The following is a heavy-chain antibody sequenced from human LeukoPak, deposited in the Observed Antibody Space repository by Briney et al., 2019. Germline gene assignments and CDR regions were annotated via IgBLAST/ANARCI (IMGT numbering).Heavy chain of an antibody. CDR3: ARDQGAFDI. CDR1: GYSISSGYY. J-gene: IGHJ3*02. CDR2: IYHSGST. V-gene: IGHV4-38-2*02. Sequence: SETLSLTCTVSGYSISSGYYWGWIRQPPGKGLEWIGSIYHSGSTYYNPSLKSRVTISVDTSKNQFSLKLSSVTAADTAVYYCARDQGAFDIWGQGTMVTVSS.